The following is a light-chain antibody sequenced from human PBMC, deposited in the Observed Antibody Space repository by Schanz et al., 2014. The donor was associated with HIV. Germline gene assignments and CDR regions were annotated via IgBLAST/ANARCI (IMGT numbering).Light chain of an antibody. CDR3: QYFGNSGGT. Sequence: EIVLTQSPVTLSLSPGERATLSCRASQSISTYVAWYQQSPGQSPRLLIYGASNRAAGIPDRFSGTGSGTDFTLTISSLEPEDFAVYYCQYFGNSGGTFGGGTKVEIK. CDR2: GAS. V-gene: IGKV3-11*01. J-gene: IGKJ4*01. CDR1: QSISTY.